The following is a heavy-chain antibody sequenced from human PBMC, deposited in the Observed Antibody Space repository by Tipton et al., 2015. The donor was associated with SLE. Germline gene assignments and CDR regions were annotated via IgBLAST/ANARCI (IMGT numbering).Heavy chain of an antibody. J-gene: IGHJ4*02. CDR3: ARRTSGYAPDY. D-gene: IGHD5-12*01. CDR1: GASISSGAFY. CDR2: IYNSGSN. V-gene: IGHV4-39*07. Sequence: TLSLTCTVSGASISSGAFYWGWIRQPPGKGLEWIGTIYNSGSNQYNPSLKSRLTISIDTSKNQLSLQLTSVTAADTAFYYCARRTSGYAPDYWGQGTLVTVSS.